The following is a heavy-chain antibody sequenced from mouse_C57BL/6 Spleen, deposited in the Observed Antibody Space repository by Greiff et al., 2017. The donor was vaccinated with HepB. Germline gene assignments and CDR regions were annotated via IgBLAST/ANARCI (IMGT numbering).Heavy chain of an antibody. V-gene: IGHV1-50*01. CDR1: GYTFTSYW. J-gene: IGHJ2*01. CDR2: IDPSDSYT. Sequence: QVQLQQPGAELVKPGASVKLSCKASGYTFTSYWMQWVKQRPGQGLEWIGEIDPSDSYTNYNQKFKGKATLTVDTSSSTAYMQLSSLTSEDSAVYDCARRNLGDYWGQGTTLTVSS. CDR3: ARRNLGDY.